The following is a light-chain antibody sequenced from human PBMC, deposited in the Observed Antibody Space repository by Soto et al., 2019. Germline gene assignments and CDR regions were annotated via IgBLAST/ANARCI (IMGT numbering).Light chain of an antibody. CDR1: QSISTW. V-gene: IGKV1-5*01. CDR2: DAS. CDR3: QQYSSYSAS. Sequence: DIQMTQSPSTLSASVGDRVTITCRASQSISTWLAWYQQKPGKAPKLLIFDASGLQSGVPSRFSGSGSWTEFTLTISSLQPDAAATYYCQQYSSYSASFGQGTKVEIK. J-gene: IGKJ1*01.